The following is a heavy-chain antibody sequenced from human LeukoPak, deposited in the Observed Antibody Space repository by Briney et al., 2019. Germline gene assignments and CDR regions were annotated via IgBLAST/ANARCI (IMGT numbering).Heavy chain of an antibody. J-gene: IGHJ1*01. D-gene: IGHD3-3*01. CDR1: GYTFTSYD. Sequence: ASVKVSCKASGYTFTSYDLNWVRQATGQGLEWMGWMNPNSGNTGYAQKFQGRVTMTRNTSISTAYMELSSLRSEDTAVYYCAHCIKHYDFWSGYYTAEYFQHWGQGTLVTVSS. V-gene: IGHV1-8*01. CDR2: MNPNSGNT. CDR3: AHCIKHYDFWSGYYTAEYFQH.